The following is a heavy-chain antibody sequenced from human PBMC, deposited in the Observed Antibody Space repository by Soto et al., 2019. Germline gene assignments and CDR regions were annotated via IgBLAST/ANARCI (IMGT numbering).Heavy chain of an antibody. CDR2: IYYSGST. CDR1: GGSISSYY. J-gene: IGHJ6*04. CDR3: ASSENIGYAPMDV. D-gene: IGHD1-1*01. Sequence: QVQLQESGPGLVKPSETLSLTCTVSGGSISSYYWSWIRQPPGKGLEWIGYIYYSGSTNYNPSLTSRVTISVDTSKNQFSLKLSSVTAADTAVYYCASSENIGYAPMDVWGKGTTVTVSS. V-gene: IGHV4-59*01.